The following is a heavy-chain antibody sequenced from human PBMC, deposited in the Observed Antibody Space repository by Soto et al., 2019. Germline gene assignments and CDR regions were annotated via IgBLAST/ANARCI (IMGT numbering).Heavy chain of an antibody. V-gene: IGHV4-31*02. CDR2: IYYSGRT. CDR3: ARGLSIAARPVPYYFDY. CDR1: GGSISSGGYY. D-gene: IGHD6-6*01. J-gene: IGHJ4*02. Sequence: PSETLSLTCTVSGGSISSGGYYWSWIRQHPGKGLEWIGYIYYSGRTYYNPSLKSRVTISVDTSKNQFSLKLSSVTAADTAVYYCARGLSIAARPVPYYFDYWGQGTLVTVSS.